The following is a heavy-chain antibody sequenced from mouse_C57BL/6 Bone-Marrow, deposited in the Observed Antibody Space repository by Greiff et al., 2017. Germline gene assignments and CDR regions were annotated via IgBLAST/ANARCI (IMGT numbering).Heavy chain of an antibody. CDR1: GFTFSNYW. J-gene: IGHJ3*01. V-gene: IGHV6-3*01. CDR2: IRLKSDNYAT. Sequence: EVKLMESGGGLVQPGGSMKLSCVASGFTFSNYWMNWVRQSPEKGLEWVAQIRLKSDNYATHYAESVKGRFTISRDDSKSSVYLQMNNLRAEDTGIYYCTVDYYGSSSFAYWGQGTLVTVSA. CDR3: TVDYYGSSSFAY. D-gene: IGHD1-1*01.